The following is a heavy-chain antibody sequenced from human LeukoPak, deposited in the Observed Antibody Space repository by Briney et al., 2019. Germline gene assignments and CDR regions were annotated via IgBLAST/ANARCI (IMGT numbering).Heavy chain of an antibody. V-gene: IGHV1-18*01. D-gene: IGHD3-10*01. CDR1: GYTFTSYG. CDR2: ISAYNGNT. Sequence: GASVKVSCKASGYTFTSYGISWVRQAPGQGLEWMGWISAYNGNTNYAQKLQGRVTMTTDTSTSTAYMELRSLRSDDTAVYYCAKTLWFGELYLPYYFDYWGQGTLVTVSS. J-gene: IGHJ4*02. CDR3: AKTLWFGELYLPYYFDY.